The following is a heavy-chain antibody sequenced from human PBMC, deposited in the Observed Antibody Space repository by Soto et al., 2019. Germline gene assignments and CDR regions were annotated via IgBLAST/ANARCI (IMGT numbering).Heavy chain of an antibody. CDR2: MKQDGSEK. D-gene: IGHD3-22*01. CDR1: GFTFSNYW. V-gene: IGHV3-7*03. Sequence: SLRLSCAASGFTFSNYWMSWVRQAPGKGLEWVANMKQDGSEKYYLDSVKGRFTISRDNAKSSVYLQMNSLRAEDTAVYYCARDNYYEGSGDYWGQGTLVTVSS. CDR3: ARDNYYEGSGDY. J-gene: IGHJ4*02.